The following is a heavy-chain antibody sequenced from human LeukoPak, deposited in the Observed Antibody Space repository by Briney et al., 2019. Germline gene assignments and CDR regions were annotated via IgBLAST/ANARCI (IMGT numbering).Heavy chain of an antibody. Sequence: ASVKVSCKASGYTFTSYDINWVRQAPGKGLEWVSYISSSSSTIYYADSVKGRFTISRDNAKNSLYLQMNSLRAEDTAVYYCARYDSSGPDYWGQGTLVTVSS. D-gene: IGHD3-22*01. CDR3: ARYDSSGPDY. CDR2: ISSSSSTI. V-gene: IGHV3-48*01. J-gene: IGHJ4*02. CDR1: GYTFTSYD.